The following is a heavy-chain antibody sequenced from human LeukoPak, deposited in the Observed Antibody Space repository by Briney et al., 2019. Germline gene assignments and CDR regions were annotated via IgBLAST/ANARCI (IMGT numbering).Heavy chain of an antibody. CDR2: ISGSGGST. CDR3: AKNGDYAEAPFDY. V-gene: IGHV3-23*01. Sequence: GGSLRLSCAASGFTLSSYAMSWVRQAPGKGLEWVSAISGSGGSTYYADSVKGRFTISRDNSKNTLYLQMNSLRAEDTAVCYCAKNGDYAEAPFDYWGQGTLVTVSS. D-gene: IGHD4-17*01. CDR1: GFTLSSYA. J-gene: IGHJ4*02.